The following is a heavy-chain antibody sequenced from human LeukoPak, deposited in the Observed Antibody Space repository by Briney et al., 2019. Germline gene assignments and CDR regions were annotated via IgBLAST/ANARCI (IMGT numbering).Heavy chain of an antibody. CDR1: GGSISSDY. D-gene: IGHD4-11*01. CDR2: IYYSGST. V-gene: IGHV4-59*01. CDR3: ARAITVTTYYFDY. J-gene: IGHJ4*02. Sequence: SETLSLTCSVSGGSISSDYWSWIRQPPGKGLEWIGYIYYSGSTNYNPSLKSRVTISVDTSKNQFSLKLSSVTAADTAVYYCARAITVTTYYFDYWGQGTLVTVSS.